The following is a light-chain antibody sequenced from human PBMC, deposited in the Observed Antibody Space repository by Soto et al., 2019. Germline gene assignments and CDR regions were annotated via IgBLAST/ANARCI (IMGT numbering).Light chain of an antibody. CDR1: NIEIKS. Sequence: SYELTQPPSVSVAPGQTARITCGGNNIEIKSVHWYQQKPGQAPVLVVYDDGDRTTGIPERFSGSKSGNTATLTTSRVEAGDEADYYCQVWDTTNPVTFGGGTKLTVL. CDR3: QVWDTTNPVT. V-gene: IGLV3-21*02. J-gene: IGLJ2*01. CDR2: DDG.